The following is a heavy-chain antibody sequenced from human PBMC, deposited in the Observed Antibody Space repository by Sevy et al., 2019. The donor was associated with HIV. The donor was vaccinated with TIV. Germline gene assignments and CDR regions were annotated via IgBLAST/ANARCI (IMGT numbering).Heavy chain of an antibody. CDR3: ASVQSRARGYLPWGSGVEGLSNPQNYFFYGMDV. V-gene: IGHV4-4*02. Sequence: SETLSLTCAVSGSSISATHWWTWVRQTPGKGLEWIATIHYTGRATYNPSLRSRVTISVDKSENRLSLKVTSVTAADPAMYYCASVQSRARGYLPWGSGVEGLSNPQNYFFYGMDVWGPGTTVTVSS. D-gene: IGHD1-1*01. CDR1: GSSISATHW. J-gene: IGHJ6*02. CDR2: IHYTGRA.